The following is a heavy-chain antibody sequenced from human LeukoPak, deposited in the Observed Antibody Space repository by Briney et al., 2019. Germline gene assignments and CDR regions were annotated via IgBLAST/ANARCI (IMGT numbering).Heavy chain of an antibody. CDR3: ARGSHEVGRAAYDY. D-gene: IGHD3-10*01. CDR1: GYTFTSYD. Sequence: ASVKVSCKASGYTFTSYDINWVRQATGQGLEWMGWMNPNSGNTGYAQKFQGRVTMTRNTSISTAYMELSSLRSEDTAVYYCARGSHEVGRAAYDYWGQGTLVTVSS. J-gene: IGHJ4*02. V-gene: IGHV1-8*01. CDR2: MNPNSGNT.